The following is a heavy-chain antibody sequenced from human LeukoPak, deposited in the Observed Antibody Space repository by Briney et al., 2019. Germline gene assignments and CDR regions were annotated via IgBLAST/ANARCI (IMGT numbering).Heavy chain of an antibody. Sequence: PGGSLRLSCAASGFTFSSYGMHWVRQAPGKGLEWVAVIWYDGSNKYYADSVKGRFTISRDNSKNTLYLQMNSLRAEDTAVYYCAREGGGPSGPLDYWGQGTLVTVSS. J-gene: IGHJ4*02. V-gene: IGHV3-33*01. CDR3: AREGGGPSGPLDY. D-gene: IGHD3-3*01. CDR1: GFTFSSYG. CDR2: IWYDGSNK.